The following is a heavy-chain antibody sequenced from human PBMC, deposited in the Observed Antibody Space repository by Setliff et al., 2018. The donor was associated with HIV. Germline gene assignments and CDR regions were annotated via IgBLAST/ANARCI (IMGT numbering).Heavy chain of an antibody. CDR2: ISSTSTYT. J-gene: IGHJ3*02. V-gene: IGHV3-21*01. Sequence: GGSLRLSCAASGFTFSSYNMNWVRQAPGKGLEWVSSISSTSTYTYYADSVKGRFTISRDNAKNSLYLQMNSLRAEDTAVYYCARDRYYYDSSGYYPPDAFDIWGQGTMVTVSS. D-gene: IGHD3-22*01. CDR3: ARDRYYYDSSGYYPPDAFDI. CDR1: GFTFSSYN.